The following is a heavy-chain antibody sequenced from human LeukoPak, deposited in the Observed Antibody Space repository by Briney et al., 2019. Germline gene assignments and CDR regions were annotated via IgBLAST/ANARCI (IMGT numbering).Heavy chain of an antibody. J-gene: IGHJ4*02. CDR2: IKDDGSEK. CDR3: ARARIDY. D-gene: IGHD1-14*01. CDR1: GFTFSVYW. V-gene: IGHV3-7*04. Sequence: GGSLRLSCVGSGFTFSVYWITWARRAQGKGLEWVANIKDDGSEKYSVDSVKGRFTISRDNAKNLLYLQMSSLRAEDTAVYYCARARIDYWGQGTLVTVSS.